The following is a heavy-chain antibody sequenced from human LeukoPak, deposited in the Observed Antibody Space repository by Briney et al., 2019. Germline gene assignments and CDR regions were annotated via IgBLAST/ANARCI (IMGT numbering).Heavy chain of an antibody. D-gene: IGHD2-2*02. J-gene: IGHJ4*02. CDR2: IYTSGST. Sequence: PSETLSLTCIVSGGSISSYYWSWIRQPAGKGLEWIGRIYTSGSTNYNPSLKSRVTMSVDTSKNQFSLKLTSVTAADTAVYYCARVRASRYCSSTSCYMGVGYFDYWGQGTLVTVSS. V-gene: IGHV4-4*07. CDR1: GGSISSYY. CDR3: ARVRASRYCSSTSCYMGVGYFDY.